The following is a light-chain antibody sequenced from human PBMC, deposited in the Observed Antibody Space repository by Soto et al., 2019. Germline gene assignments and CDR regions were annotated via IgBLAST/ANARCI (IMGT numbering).Light chain of an antibody. J-gene: IGKJ5*01. Sequence: DIQITQSPSSVSASVGDRVIITCRASQTISSHLNWYQQKPGKAPNLLVYAASSLQSGVPSRFTGSGSGTDFTLTISSLQPEDFATYFCQQSYTTPITFGQGTRLEIK. CDR2: AAS. V-gene: IGKV1-39*01. CDR3: QQSYTTPIT. CDR1: QTISSH.